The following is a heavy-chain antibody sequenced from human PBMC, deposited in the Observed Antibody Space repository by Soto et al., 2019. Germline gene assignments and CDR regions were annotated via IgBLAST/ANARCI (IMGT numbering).Heavy chain of an antibody. J-gene: IGHJ4*02. CDR2: ISSTTNYI. CDR3: ARESEDLTSNFDY. V-gene: IGHV3-21*06. CDR1: GFTFTRYS. Sequence: GGSLRLSCAASGFTFTRYSINWVRQAPGKGLEWVSSISSTTNYIYYGDSMKGRFTISRDNAKNSLYLEMNSLRAEDTAVYYCARESEDLTSNFDYWGQGTLVTVSS.